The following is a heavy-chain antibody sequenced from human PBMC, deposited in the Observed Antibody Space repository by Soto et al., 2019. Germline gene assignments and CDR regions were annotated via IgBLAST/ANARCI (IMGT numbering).Heavy chain of an antibody. D-gene: IGHD6-13*01. J-gene: IGHJ4*02. CDR2: INPNSGGT. CDR1: GYTFTGYY. V-gene: IGHV1-2*04. Sequence: ASVKVSCKASGYTFTGYYMHWVRQAPGQGLEWMGWINPNSGGTNYAQKFQGWVTMTRDTSISTAYMELSRLRSDDTAVYYCARDTPYSSSWYDYWGQGTLVTVSS. CDR3: ARDTPYSSSWYDY.